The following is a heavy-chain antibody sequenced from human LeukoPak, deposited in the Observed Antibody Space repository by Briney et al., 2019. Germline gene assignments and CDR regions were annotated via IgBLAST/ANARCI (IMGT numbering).Heavy chain of an antibody. D-gene: IGHD3-10*01. CDR1: GFTFTNAW. CDR3: TTDLGLTMIRGVIVH. CDR2: KSKGDDGTT. J-gene: IGHJ4*02. V-gene: IGHV3-15*01. Sequence: GGSLRLSCAASGFTFTNAWMSWVRQAPGKGLEWVGLKSKGDDGTTDYGAPVKGRFFMSRDDSRATLYLQMYSLTVEDTAVYYCTTDLGLTMIRGVIVHWGQGALVSVSS.